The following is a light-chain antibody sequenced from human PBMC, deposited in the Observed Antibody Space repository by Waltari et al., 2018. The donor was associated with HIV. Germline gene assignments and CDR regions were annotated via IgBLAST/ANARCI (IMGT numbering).Light chain of an antibody. CDR2: DAS. V-gene: IGKV3-11*01. CDR1: QSISTY. CDR3: QQRVNWPLT. J-gene: IGKJ4*01. Sequence: EVVLTQSPATLSLSPGKRATLSCRASQSISTYIAWYQQKPCQAPRLLVYDASNRATGIPPRFSGRGSGTDFTLTISSLEPEDFAVYYCQQRVNWPLTFGGGTKVEIK.